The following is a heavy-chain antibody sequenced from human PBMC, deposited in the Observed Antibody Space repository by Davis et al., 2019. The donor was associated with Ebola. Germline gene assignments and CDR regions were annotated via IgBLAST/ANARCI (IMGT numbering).Heavy chain of an antibody. J-gene: IGHJ4*02. Sequence: SETLSLTCAVYGDLFSAYYWAWIRLPPGKGLEWIGEINRRGSTNYNPSLKSRVTISMDTSKNQFSLKLTSVTAADTAVYYCVSQIPAALYLGDFWGQGTLVTVSS. CDR1: GDLFSAYY. D-gene: IGHD2-2*01. V-gene: IGHV4-34*01. CDR3: VSQIPAALYLGDF. CDR2: INRRGST.